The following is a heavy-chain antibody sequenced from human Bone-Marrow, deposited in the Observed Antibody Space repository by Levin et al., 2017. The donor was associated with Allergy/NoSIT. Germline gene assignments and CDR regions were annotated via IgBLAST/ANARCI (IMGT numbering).Heavy chain of an antibody. D-gene: IGHD2-8*01. V-gene: IGHV3-11*01. J-gene: IGHJ6*02. CDR1: GFTSIDYY. CDR3: ARDRYCKNGGCYRGAYYHAMDV. CDR2: ISSSGTTR. Sequence: GGSLRLSCAASGFTSIDYYMTWIRQAPGKGLEWVGYISSSGTTRYYTGGITSYADSVKGRFTISRDNTNNLLYLQMNSLRAEDTAVYYCARDRYCKNGGCYRGAYYHAMDVWGQGTTVTVSS.